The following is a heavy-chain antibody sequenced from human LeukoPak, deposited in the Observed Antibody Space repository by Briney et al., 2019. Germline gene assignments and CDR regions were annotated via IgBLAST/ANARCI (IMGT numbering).Heavy chain of an antibody. Sequence: GGSLRLSCAASGFAFSSYAMSWVRQAPGKGLEWVANIKQDGSEKYYVDSVKGRFTISRDNAKNSLYLQMNSLRAEDTAVYYCARGLIAVAGTPFGYWGQGTPVTVSS. J-gene: IGHJ4*02. CDR3: ARGLIAVAGTPFGY. D-gene: IGHD6-19*01. CDR2: IKQDGSEK. CDR1: GFAFSSYA. V-gene: IGHV3-7*01.